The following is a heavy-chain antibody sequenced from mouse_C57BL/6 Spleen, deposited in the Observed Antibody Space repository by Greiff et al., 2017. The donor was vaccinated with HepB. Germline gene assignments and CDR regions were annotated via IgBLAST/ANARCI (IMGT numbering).Heavy chain of an antibody. V-gene: IGHV1-59*01. D-gene: IGHD1-1*01. Sequence: QVQLKQPGAELVRPGTSVKLSCKASGYTFTSYWMHWVKQRPGQGLEWIGVIDPSDSYTNYNQKFKGKATLTVDTSSSTAYMQLSSLTSEDSAVYDCARGLYYGSSYGSYWGQGTLVTVSA. CDR3: ARGLYYGSSYGSY. CDR2: IDPSDSYT. CDR1: GYTFTSYW. J-gene: IGHJ3*01.